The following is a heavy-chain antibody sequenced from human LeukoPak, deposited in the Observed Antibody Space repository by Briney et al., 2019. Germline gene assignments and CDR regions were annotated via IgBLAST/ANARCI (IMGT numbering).Heavy chain of an antibody. J-gene: IGHJ4*02. CDR2: ISGSGGST. CDR1: GFTFSGYA. Sequence: PGGSLRLSCAASGFTFSGYAMSWVRQAPGKGLEWVSAISGSGGSTYYADSVKGRFTISRDNSKNTLYLQMNSLRAEDTAVYYCAKSHYDSSGPWDYWGQGTLVTVSS. CDR3: AKSHYDSSGPWDY. D-gene: IGHD3-22*01. V-gene: IGHV3-23*01.